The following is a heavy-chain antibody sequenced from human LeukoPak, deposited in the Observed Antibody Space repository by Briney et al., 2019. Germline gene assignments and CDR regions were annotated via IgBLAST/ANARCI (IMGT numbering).Heavy chain of an antibody. CDR3: ARSGTLTGYLF. D-gene: IGHD3-9*01. CDR2: IYYSGNT. J-gene: IGHJ4*02. Sequence: PSETLSLTCTVSGGSISSYYWSWIRQAPGKGLEWIGYIYYSGNTNYNPSLQSRVTISVDTSKNQFSLKLSSVTAAGTAVYYCARSGTLTGYLFWGQGTLVTVSS. CDR1: GGSISSYY. V-gene: IGHV4-59*01.